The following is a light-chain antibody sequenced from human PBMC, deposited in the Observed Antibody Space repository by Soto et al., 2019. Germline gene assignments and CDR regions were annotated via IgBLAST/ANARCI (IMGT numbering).Light chain of an antibody. J-gene: IGLJ1*01. CDR1: SSDIGGYNF. Sequence: QSALTQPASVSGSPGQSITISCTGTSSDIGGYNFVSWYQHHPGKAPKLMIFAVSNRPSGVSNRFSGSKSGNTASLTISGLQPEDEADYFCYSYTSGSANVFGSGTKLTVL. CDR3: YSYTSGSANV. V-gene: IGLV2-14*01. CDR2: AVS.